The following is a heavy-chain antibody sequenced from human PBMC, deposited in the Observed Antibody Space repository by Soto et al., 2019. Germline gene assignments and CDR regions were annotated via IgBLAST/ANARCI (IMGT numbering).Heavy chain of an antibody. D-gene: IGHD3-10*01. Sequence: PSETLSLTCSVSGGSMSEYFWSWIRQSPERGLGWIGYVYYLGSTDYNPSLKSRVTISVDTSKRQFSLRLSSVTAADAAIYYCARDGYDGSGSPYPAYWGPGTQVTVSS. CDR1: GGSMSEYF. V-gene: IGHV4-59*01. CDR2: VYYLGST. CDR3: ARDGYDGSGSPYPAY. J-gene: IGHJ4*02.